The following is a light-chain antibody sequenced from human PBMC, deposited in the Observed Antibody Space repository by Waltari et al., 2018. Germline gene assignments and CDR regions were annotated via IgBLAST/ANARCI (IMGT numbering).Light chain of an antibody. CDR3: ALYMGSGIWV. CDR1: SVSLSTTSY. CDR2: KAN. Sequence: QTVVTQEPSLSVSPGGTVTLTCALSSVSLSTTSYATWYQQTPGQAPRTLVYKANARSSGVADRLSGSILGNTAALTITGAQADDESDYYCALYMGSGIWVFGGGTRLTVL. J-gene: IGLJ3*02. V-gene: IGLV8-61*01.